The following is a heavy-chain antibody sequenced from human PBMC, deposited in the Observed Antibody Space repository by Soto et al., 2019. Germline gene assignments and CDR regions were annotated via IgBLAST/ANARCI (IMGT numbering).Heavy chain of an antibody. CDR1: GFTFSSYG. V-gene: IGHV3-33*06. CDR3: AKGSSPLFVGAMTYYFDY. CDR2: IWYDGSNK. J-gene: IGHJ4*02. Sequence: PGGSLRLSCAASGFTFSSYGMHWVRQAPGKGLEWVAVIWYDGSNKYYADSVKGRFTISRDNSKNTLYLQMNSLRAEDTAVYYCAKGSSPLFVGAMTYYFDYWGQGSLVTSPQ. D-gene: IGHD1-26*01.